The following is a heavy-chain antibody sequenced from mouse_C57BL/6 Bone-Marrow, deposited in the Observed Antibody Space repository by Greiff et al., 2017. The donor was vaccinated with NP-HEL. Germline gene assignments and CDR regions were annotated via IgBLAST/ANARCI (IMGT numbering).Heavy chain of an antibody. Sequence: VKLMESGAELARPGASVKMSCKASGYTFTSYTMHWVKQRPGQGLEWIGYINPSSGYTKYNQKFKDKATLTADKSSSTAYMQLSSLTSEDSAVYYCARRGGFTTVVATDWGQGTTLTVSS. V-gene: IGHV1-4*01. CDR2: INPSSGYT. CDR1: GYTFTSYT. CDR3: ARRGGFTTVVATD. D-gene: IGHD1-1*01. J-gene: IGHJ2*01.